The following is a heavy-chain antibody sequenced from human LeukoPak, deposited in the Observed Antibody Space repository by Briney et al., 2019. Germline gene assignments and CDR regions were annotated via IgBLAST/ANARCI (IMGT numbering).Heavy chain of an antibody. CDR3: ARASSLAAPHTRLNWFDP. CDR2: ISGSGGST. D-gene: IGHD6-13*01. J-gene: IGHJ5*02. V-gene: IGHV3-23*01. Sequence: GGSLRLSCAASGFTFSSYAMSWVRQAPGKGLEWVSAISGSGGSTYYADSVKGRFTISRDNSKNTLYLQMNSLRAEDTAVYYCARASSLAAPHTRLNWFDPWGQGTLVTVSS. CDR1: GFTFSSYA.